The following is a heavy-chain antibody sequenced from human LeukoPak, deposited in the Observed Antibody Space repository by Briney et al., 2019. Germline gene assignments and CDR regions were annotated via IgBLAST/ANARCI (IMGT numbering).Heavy chain of an antibody. CDR3: ARGGTRGYSPVDY. CDR1: GFIFTNYF. J-gene: IGHJ4*02. V-gene: IGHV3-7*03. CDR2: IKQDGSER. D-gene: IGHD5-18*01. Sequence: GGSLRLSCAASGFIFTNYFMSWVRQAPGKGLEWVANIKQDGSERNYVDSVKGRSTISRDNAKNSLFLQMNSLRVEDTAVYYCARGGTRGYSPVDYWGQGILVTVSS.